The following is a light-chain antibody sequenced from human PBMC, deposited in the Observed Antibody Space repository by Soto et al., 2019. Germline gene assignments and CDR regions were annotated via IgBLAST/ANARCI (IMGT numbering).Light chain of an antibody. CDR2: EVK. CDR1: SSDVGGYDY. J-gene: IGLJ3*02. CDR3: SSYTSGATWV. V-gene: IGLV2-14*01. Sequence: QSALTQPASVSGSPGQSITISCTGTSSDVGGYDYVSWYQHHPGKAPKLMIYEVKNRPSGVSNRFSASKSANTASLTISGLQAEDEADYYCSSYTSGATWVFGGGTKVTVL.